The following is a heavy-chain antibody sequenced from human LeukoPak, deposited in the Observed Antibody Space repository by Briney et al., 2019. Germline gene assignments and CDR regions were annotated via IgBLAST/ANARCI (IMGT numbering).Heavy chain of an antibody. CDR3: ARPVAGYDFWGGYFANYYYYMDV. Sequence: KSSETLSLTCTVSGRSASSISSSNYYWRWVRQPPGQVLKWIGRHYSSGRTYYKPSLKSRVTISVDTSKNQLSLKLSSVTAADMAVYYCARPVAGYDFWGGYFANYYYYMDVWGKGTTVTVSS. V-gene: IGHV4-39*01. CDR2: HYSSGRT. D-gene: IGHD3-3*01. J-gene: IGHJ6*03. CDR1: GRSASSISSSNYY.